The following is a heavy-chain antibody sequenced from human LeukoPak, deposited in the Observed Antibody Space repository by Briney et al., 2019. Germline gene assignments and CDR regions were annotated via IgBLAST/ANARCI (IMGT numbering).Heavy chain of an antibody. CDR3: AKIPRDGYNAIDY. CDR2: ISGSGGST. V-gene: IGHV3-23*01. CDR1: GFTFSSYA. Sequence: GGSLRLSCAASGFTFSSYAMSWVRQAPGNGLEWVSAISGSGGSTYYADSVKGRFTISRDNSKNTLYLQMNSLRAEDTAVYYCAKIPRDGYNAIDYWGQGTLVTVSS. D-gene: IGHD5-24*01. J-gene: IGHJ4*02.